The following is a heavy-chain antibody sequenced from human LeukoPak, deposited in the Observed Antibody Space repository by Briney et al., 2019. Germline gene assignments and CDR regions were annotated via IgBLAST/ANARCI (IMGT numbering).Heavy chain of an antibody. CDR1: GGSISSYY. D-gene: IGHD3-10*01. J-gene: IGHJ4*02. CDR3: ARSPQWLGESQFDY. Sequence: SETLSLTCTVSGGSISSYYWSWIRQPAGKGLEWIGRIYTSGSTNYNPSLKSRVTMSVDTSKNQFSLKLSSVTAADTAVYYCARSPQWLGESQFDYWGQGTLVTVSS. CDR2: IYTSGST. V-gene: IGHV4-4*07.